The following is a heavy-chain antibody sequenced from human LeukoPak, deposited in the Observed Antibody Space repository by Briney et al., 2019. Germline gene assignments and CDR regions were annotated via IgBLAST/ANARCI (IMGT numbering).Heavy chain of an antibody. CDR2: ISYTGNT. CDR3: ARDDYRGVTNFDP. V-gene: IGHV4-59*01. J-gene: IGHJ5*02. Sequence: SSETLSLTCTVSGGSISSYYWSWIRQPPGKGLEWIGYISYTGNTNYNPSLKSRVTISVDTSKNQFSLQLTSVTAADTAVYYCARDDYRGVTNFDPWGQGTLVTVSS. D-gene: IGHD3-10*01. CDR1: GGSISSYY.